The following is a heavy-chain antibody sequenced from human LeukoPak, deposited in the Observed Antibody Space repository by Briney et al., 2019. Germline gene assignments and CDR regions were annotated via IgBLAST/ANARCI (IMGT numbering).Heavy chain of an antibody. Sequence: SETLSLTCTVSGASVTTCHWSWLRQSPEKGLEWIANVHSSGTTYYNPSLRSRVSISIDTSKNQFSLKMTSVTTADTAVYYCARDIRAVGATLYFDYWGQGTLVTVSS. D-gene: IGHD1-26*01. V-gene: IGHV4-59*02. CDR1: GASVTTCH. CDR3: ARDIRAVGATLYFDY. CDR2: VHSSGTT. J-gene: IGHJ4*02.